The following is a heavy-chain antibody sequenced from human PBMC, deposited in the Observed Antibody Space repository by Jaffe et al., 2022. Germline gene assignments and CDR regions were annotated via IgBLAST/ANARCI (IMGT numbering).Heavy chain of an antibody. J-gene: IGHJ4*02. CDR2: IGSDGNFI. V-gene: IGHV3-74*01. CDR3: VRDVQGLGDS. Sequence: EVQLEESGGGLVQPGGSLRLSCAASGFSLSNYWMHWVRQGPGKGLVWVSRIGSDGNFIHYADSVKGRFTISRDNAKNTLYLQMSSLRVEDTAVYYCVRDVQGLGDSWGQGTRVTVSS. CDR1: GFSLSNYW. D-gene: IGHD6-19*01.